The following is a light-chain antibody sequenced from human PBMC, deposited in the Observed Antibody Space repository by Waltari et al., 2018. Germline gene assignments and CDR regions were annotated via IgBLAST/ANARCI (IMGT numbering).Light chain of an antibody. J-gene: IGLJ2*01. CDR2: EVT. CDR1: SSDIGGYNY. CDR3: ASYAGNRNVV. Sequence: QSALTQPPSAPGSPGQSVTISCTGTSSDIGGYNYVSWYQQHPGKAPKLMIFEVTKRPSGVPDRFSGSKSGNTASLTVSGLQGEDESDYYCASYAGNRNVVFGGGTKLTVL. V-gene: IGLV2-8*01.